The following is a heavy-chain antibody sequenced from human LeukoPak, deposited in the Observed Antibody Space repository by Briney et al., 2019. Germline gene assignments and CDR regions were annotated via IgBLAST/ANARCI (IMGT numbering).Heavy chain of an antibody. D-gene: IGHD6-19*01. CDR3: ARDTLPNSSAGWFDP. CDR1: GFTFSSYA. Sequence: GGSLRLSCAASGFTFSSYAMHWVRQAPGKGLEWVAVISYDGSNKYYADSVKGRFTISRDNSKNTLYLQMNGLRAEDTAVYYCARDTLPNSSAGWFDPWGQGTVDRLSS. CDR2: ISYDGSNK. V-gene: IGHV3-30-3*01. J-gene: IGHJ5*02.